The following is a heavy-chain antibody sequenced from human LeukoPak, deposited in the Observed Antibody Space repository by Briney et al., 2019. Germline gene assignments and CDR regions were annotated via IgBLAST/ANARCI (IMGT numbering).Heavy chain of an antibody. CDR2: VHYSGAT. Sequence: SETLSLTCTVSGGSISSLYWSWIRQPPGRGLEYIGYVHYSGATNYNPSLKSRVIISMDSSMNQYSLRLNSVTAADTAVCYCARSATIAVFRYGMDVWGLGTTATVSS. CDR1: GGSISSLY. J-gene: IGHJ6*02. CDR3: ARSATIAVFRYGMDV. D-gene: IGHD5-24*01. V-gene: IGHV4-59*11.